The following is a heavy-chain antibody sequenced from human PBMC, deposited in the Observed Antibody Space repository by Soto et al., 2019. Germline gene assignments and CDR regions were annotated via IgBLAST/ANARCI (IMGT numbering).Heavy chain of an antibody. CDR1: GFTFSSYW. Sequence: EVQLVESGGGLVQPGGSLRLSCAASGFTFSSYWMSWVRQASGRGLEWMANIKYDGSEKYYVDSVKGRLTISRDNAKNSLYLQMNSLRAEDTAVYYCASSPHKDSRPDYWGQGTLVTVSS. J-gene: IGHJ4*02. D-gene: IGHD3-22*01. CDR3: ASSPHKDSRPDY. V-gene: IGHV3-7*03. CDR2: IKYDGSEK.